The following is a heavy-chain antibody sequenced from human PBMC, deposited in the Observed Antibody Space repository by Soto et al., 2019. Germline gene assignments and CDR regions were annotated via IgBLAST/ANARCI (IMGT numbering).Heavy chain of an antibody. V-gene: IGHV3-21*06. D-gene: IGHD1-26*01. CDR2: ISGSSSYT. CDR3: ARVIVSHGMDV. Sequence: LRLSCVVSGFTFSIYSINWVRQAPGKGLEWVSSISGSSSYTYYADSVKGRFTISRDNAKNSLYLQMNSLRADDTAVYYCARVIVSHGMDVWGKGTTFTVSS. J-gene: IGHJ6*04. CDR1: GFTFSIYS.